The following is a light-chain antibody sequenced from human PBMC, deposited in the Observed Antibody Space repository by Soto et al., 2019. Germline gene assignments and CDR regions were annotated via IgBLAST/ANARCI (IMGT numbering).Light chain of an antibody. V-gene: IGKV3-15*01. CDR2: RAS. CDR1: HYFCRN. Sequence: IWMTHSPATLSGSPGERATLSFTCVHYFCRNVAWFQQRPGQAPRLLIYRASIRATGTPARFSGSGSGTEFTLTITSLQSEDFALYYCQQYHNLWTFGQGIKVDIK. CDR3: QQYHNLWT. J-gene: IGKJ1*01.